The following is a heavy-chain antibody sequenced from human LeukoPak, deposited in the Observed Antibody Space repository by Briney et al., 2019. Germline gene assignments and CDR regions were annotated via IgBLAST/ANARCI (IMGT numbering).Heavy chain of an antibody. J-gene: IGHJ1*01. D-gene: IGHD3-10*01. CDR3: AKDHYYGSGSPQY. V-gene: IGHV3-30*18. CDR1: GFIFINYD. CDR2: ISYDGNNQ. Sequence: PGRSLRLSCAASGFIFINYDMHWVRQAPGKGLEWVAIISYDGNNQYYGDSVKGRFTIPRDNSKNTLYLQVNSLRAEDTAIYYCAKDHYYGSGSPQYWGLGTLVTVSS.